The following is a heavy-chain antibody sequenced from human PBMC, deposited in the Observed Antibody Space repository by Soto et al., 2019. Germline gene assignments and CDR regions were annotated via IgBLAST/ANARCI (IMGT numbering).Heavy chain of an antibody. Sequence: GGSLRLSCVASGFTLTTYTMNWVRQAPGTGLEWVSSINGRSNYKYYSESVKGRFTVSRDNAQNSLSLKLNSLRVEDTAVYYCARSYSSGWEFDYWGQGTQVTVSS. J-gene: IGHJ4*02. CDR2: INGRSNYK. D-gene: IGHD6-19*01. CDR1: GFTLTTYT. CDR3: ARSYSSGWEFDY. V-gene: IGHV3-21*04.